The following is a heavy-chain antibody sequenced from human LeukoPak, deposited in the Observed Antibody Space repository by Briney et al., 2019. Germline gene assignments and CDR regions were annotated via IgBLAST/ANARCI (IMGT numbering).Heavy chain of an antibody. CDR1: GFTFSSFA. Sequence: GGSLRLSCVASGFTFSSFAMSWVRQAPGKGLEWVSSVSDSGAGTYYADSVQGRFTISRDSPKNTLYLQMNRLRPEDTALYYCARDFWSGSPYDYWGQGILVTVSS. J-gene: IGHJ4*02. CDR3: ARDFWSGSPYDY. D-gene: IGHD3-3*01. V-gene: IGHV3-23*01. CDR2: VSDSGAGT.